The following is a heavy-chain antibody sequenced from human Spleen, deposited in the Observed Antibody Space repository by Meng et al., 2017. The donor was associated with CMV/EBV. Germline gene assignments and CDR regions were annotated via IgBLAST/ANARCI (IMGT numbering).Heavy chain of an antibody. CDR1: GDSLTSTT. J-gene: IGHJ4*02. V-gene: IGHV7-4-1*02. D-gene: IGHD6-13*01. Sequence: SALKKHAASVNSPCWALGDSLTSTTMDWVRQAPGQGLEWMGWIKTNTGNPKYAQDFTGRYVFSLDTSVSKAYLQISSLKAEDTAVYYCARDPDSAVCENCSSWGQGTLVTVSS. CDR2: IKTNTGNP. CDR3: ARDPDSAVCENCSS.